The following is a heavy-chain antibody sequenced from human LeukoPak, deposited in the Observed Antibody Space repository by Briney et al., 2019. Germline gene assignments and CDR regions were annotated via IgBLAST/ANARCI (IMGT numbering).Heavy chain of an antibody. CDR2: INHSGST. J-gene: IGHJ3*02. CDR1: GGSFSGYY. Sequence: SETLSLTCAVYGGSFSGYYWSWIRQPPGKGLEWIGEINHSGSTNYNPSLKSRVTISVDTSKNQFSLKLSSVTAADTAVYYCATRRDAYNDAFNIWGQGTMVTVSS. D-gene: IGHD5-24*01. CDR3: ATRRDAYNDAFNI. V-gene: IGHV4-34*01.